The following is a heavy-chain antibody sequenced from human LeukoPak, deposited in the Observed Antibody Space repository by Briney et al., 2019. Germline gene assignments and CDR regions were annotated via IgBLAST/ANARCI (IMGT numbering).Heavy chain of an antibody. CDR3: AKGNYDSYYYYGMDV. CDR2: ISGSGGST. D-gene: IGHD3-22*01. CDR1: GFTFSSYA. J-gene: IGHJ6*02. Sequence: PGGSLRLSCAASGFTFSSYAMSWVRQAPGKGLEWVSAISGSGGSTYYADSVKGRFTISRDNSKNTLYLQMNSLRAEDTAVYYCAKGNYDSYYYYGMDVWGQGTTVTVSS. V-gene: IGHV3-23*01.